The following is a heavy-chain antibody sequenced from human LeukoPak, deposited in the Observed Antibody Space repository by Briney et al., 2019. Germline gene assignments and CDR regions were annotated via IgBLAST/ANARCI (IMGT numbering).Heavy chain of an antibody. CDR3: AREGGGIGYCFDY. J-gene: IGHJ4*02. CDR2: IKQDGSEK. CDR1: GFTFSSYW. D-gene: IGHD1-14*01. V-gene: IGHV3-7*01. Sequence: PGGSLRLSCAASGFTFSSYWMSWVRQAPGKGLEWVANIKQDGSEKYYVDSVKGRFTISRDNAKNSLYLQMNSLRAEDTAVYYCAREGGGIGYCFDYWGQGTLVTVSS.